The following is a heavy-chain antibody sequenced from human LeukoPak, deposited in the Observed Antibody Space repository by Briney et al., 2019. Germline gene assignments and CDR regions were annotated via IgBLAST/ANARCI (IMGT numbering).Heavy chain of an antibody. CDR2: ISYDGSNK. CDR1: GFTFSSYA. Sequence: PGRSLRLSCAASGFTFSSYAMHWVRQAPGKGLEWVAVISYDGSNKYYADSVKGRFTISRDNSKNTLYLQMNSLRAEDKAVYYCARDLRQWLVLGAFDIWGQGTMVTVSS. CDR3: ARDLRQWLVLGAFDI. V-gene: IGHV3-30*01. J-gene: IGHJ3*02. D-gene: IGHD6-19*01.